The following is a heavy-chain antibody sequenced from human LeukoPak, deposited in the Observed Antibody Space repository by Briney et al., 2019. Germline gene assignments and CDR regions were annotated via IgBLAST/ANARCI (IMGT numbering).Heavy chain of an antibody. CDR1: GFTVSSNY. J-gene: IGHJ4*02. V-gene: IGHV3-53*04. CDR3: ARGGYSYGYDY. Sequence: GGSLRLSCAASGFTVSSNYMSWVRQAPGKGLERVSVIYSGGSTYYADSVKGRFTISRHNSKNKLYLQMNSLRAEDTAVYYCARGGYSYGYDYWGQGTLVTVCS. D-gene: IGHD5-18*01. CDR2: IYSGGST.